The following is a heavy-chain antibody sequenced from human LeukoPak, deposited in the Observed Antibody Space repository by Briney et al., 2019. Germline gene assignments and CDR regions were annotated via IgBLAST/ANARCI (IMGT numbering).Heavy chain of an antibody. V-gene: IGHV4-59*11. CDR1: GGSISGHY. D-gene: IGHD3-10*01. J-gene: IGHJ4*02. CDR3: VRVVTGSVDY. Sequence: SETLSLTCTVSGGSISGHYWGWIRQPPGKGLEWIGYIFYTGDTNYIPSFESRVTISVDTSKNQFSLKLGSVTAADTAIYYCVRVVTGSVDYWGQGTLVTVSS. CDR2: IFYTGDT.